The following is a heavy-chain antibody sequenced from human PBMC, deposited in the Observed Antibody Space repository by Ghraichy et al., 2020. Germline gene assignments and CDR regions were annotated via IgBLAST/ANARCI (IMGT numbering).Heavy chain of an antibody. CDR1: GGSISTYY. D-gene: IGHD4-23*01. J-gene: IGHJ6*02. CDR3: ARTTVVKTPYYYYAMDV. CDR2: IYYSGST. V-gene: IGHV4-59*01. Sequence: TLSLTCTVSGGSISTYYWSWIRQPPGKGLEWIGYIYYSGSTTYNPSLKSRVTISVDTSKNQFSLNLSSVTAADTAVYYCARTTVVKTPYYYYAMDVWGQGTTVTVSS.